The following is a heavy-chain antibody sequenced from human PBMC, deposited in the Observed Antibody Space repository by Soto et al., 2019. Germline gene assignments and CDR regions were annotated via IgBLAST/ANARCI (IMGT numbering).Heavy chain of an antibody. CDR2: ISAYNGNT. J-gene: IGHJ4*02. CDR3: AKALAPVHSYGKIDY. V-gene: IGHV1-18*04. D-gene: IGHD5-18*01. CDR1: GYTFTSYG. Sequence: ASVKFSFKASGYTFTSYGISWVRQDPGQGLEWMGWISAYNGNTNYAQKLQGRVTMTTDTSTSTAYMELRSLRSDDTAVYYCAKALAPVHSYGKIDYWGQGTLVTVSS.